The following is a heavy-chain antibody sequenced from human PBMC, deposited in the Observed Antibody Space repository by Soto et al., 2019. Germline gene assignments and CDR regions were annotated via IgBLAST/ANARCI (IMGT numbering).Heavy chain of an antibody. V-gene: IGHV1-8*01. D-gene: IGHD5-18*01. CDR3: ARGGYSYGYYYYYGMDV. CDR2: MNPNSGNT. CDR1: GYTFTSYD. J-gene: IGHJ6*02. Sequence: ASVKVSCKASGYTFTSYDINWGRQATGQGLEWMGWMNPNSGNTGYAQKFQGRVTMTRNTSISTAYMELSSLRSEDTAVYYCARGGYSYGYYYYYGMDVWGQGTTVTVSS.